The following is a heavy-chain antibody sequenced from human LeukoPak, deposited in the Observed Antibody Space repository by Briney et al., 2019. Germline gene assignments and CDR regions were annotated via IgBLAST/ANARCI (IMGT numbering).Heavy chain of an antibody. Sequence: SETLSLTCTVSGGSISSSSYYWGWIRQPPGKGLEWIGSIYYSGSTYYNPSLKSRVTISVDTSKNQFSLRLSSVTAADTAVYYCARDFTYDSSGYFAFDIWGQGTMVTVSS. J-gene: IGHJ3*02. CDR3: ARDFTYDSSGYFAFDI. CDR1: GGSISSSSYY. CDR2: IYYSGST. V-gene: IGHV4-39*02. D-gene: IGHD3-22*01.